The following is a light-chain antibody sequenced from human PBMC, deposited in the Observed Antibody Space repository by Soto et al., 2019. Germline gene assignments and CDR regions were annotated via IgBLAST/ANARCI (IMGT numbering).Light chain of an antibody. CDR2: GAS. V-gene: IGKV1-39*01. CDR1: QSITIY. CDR3: QQYYSYPWT. Sequence: DIQMTQSPSSLSASVGDRVTITCRASQSITIYLNWYQQKPGEAPNLLIFGASTLQSGVPSRFSGSGSGTDFTLTISCLQSEDFATYYCQQYYSYPWTFGQGTKVDIK. J-gene: IGKJ1*01.